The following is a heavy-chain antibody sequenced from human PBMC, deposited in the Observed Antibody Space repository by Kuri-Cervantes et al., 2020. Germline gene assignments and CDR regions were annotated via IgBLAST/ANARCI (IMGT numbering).Heavy chain of an antibody. CDR1: GFTISRYV. CDR2: IRNDGGDK. Sequence: GGSLRLSCAASGFTISRYVMHWVRQAPGKGLEWVAFIRNDGGDKYYADSVKGRFTISRDNSKDTLYLQMNSLRAEDTAVYYCCRNNSGWLGDYWGQGTLVTVSS. V-gene: IGHV3-30*02. CDR3: CRNNSGWLGDY. J-gene: IGHJ4*02. D-gene: IGHD6-13*01.